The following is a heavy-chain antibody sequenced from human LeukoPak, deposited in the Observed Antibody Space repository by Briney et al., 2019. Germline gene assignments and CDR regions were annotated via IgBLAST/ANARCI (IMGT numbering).Heavy chain of an antibody. CDR3: ARLSRYDFWSGYPPYGMDV. CDR2: IYPGVSDT. CDR1: GYSFTSYW. Sequence: GESLKISCKGSGYSFTSYWIGWVRQMPGKGLEWMGIIYPGVSDTRYSPSFQGQVTISADKSISTAYLQWSSLKASDTAMYYCARLSRYDFWSGYPPYGMDVWGQGTTVTVSS. D-gene: IGHD3-3*01. J-gene: IGHJ6*02. V-gene: IGHV5-51*01.